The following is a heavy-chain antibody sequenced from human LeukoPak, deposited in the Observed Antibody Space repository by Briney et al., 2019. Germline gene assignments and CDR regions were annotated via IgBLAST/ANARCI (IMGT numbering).Heavy chain of an antibody. J-gene: IGHJ6*02. Sequence: SETLSLTCAVYGGSFSGYYWSWIRQPPGKGLEWIGEINHSGSTNYNPSLKSRVTISVDTSKNQCSLKLSSVTAADTAVYYCASIIQATYYYGMDVWGQGTLVAVSS. D-gene: IGHD3-3*01. CDR3: ASIIQATYYYGMDV. V-gene: IGHV4-34*01. CDR2: INHSGST. CDR1: GGSFSGYY.